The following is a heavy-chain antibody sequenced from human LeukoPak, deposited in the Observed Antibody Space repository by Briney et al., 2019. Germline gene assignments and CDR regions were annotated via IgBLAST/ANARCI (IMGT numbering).Heavy chain of an antibody. D-gene: IGHD2-15*01. V-gene: IGHV4-34*01. CDR1: GGSFSGYY. CDR3: AREGGGRTGFYYYYYMDV. CDR2: INHSGST. J-gene: IGHJ6*03. Sequence: SETLSLTCAVYGGSFSGYYWSWIRQPPGKGLEWIGEINHSGSTNYNPSLKSRVTISVDTSKNQFSLKLSSVTAAGTAVYYCAREGGGRTGFYYYYYMDVWGKGTTVTVSS.